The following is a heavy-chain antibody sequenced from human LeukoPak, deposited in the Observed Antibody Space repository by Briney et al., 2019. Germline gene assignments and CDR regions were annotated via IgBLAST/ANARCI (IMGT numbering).Heavy chain of an antibody. CDR2: ISSSGSTI. CDR1: GFTFSDYY. Sequence: GGSLRLSCAASGFTFSDYYMSWIRQAPGKGLEWVSYISSSGSTIYYADSVKGRFTISRDNAKNSLYLQMNSLRAGDTAVYYCARDVTNYYDSSGYSWGQGTLVTVSS. V-gene: IGHV3-11*01. D-gene: IGHD3-22*01. J-gene: IGHJ5*02. CDR3: ARDVTNYYDSSGYS.